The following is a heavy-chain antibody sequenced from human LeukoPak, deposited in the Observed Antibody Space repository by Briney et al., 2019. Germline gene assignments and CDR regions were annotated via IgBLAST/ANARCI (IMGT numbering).Heavy chain of an antibody. CDR1: GFTFSSYE. D-gene: IGHD6-13*01. Sequence: PGGSLRLSCAASGFTFSSYEMNWVRQAPGKGLEWVSYISSSGSPIYYADSVKGRFTISRDNAKNSLYMQMTSLRAEDTAVYYCARDGSDGMMWGQGTLVTVSS. CDR2: ISSSGSPI. CDR3: ARDGSDGMM. V-gene: IGHV3-48*03. J-gene: IGHJ4*02.